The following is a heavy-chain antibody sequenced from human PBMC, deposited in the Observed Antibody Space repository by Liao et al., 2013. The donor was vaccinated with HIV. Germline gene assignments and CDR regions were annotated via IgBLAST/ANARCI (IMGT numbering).Heavy chain of an antibody. CDR3: AVGSSWYNGWVY. CDR2: INHSGSS. J-gene: IGHJ4*02. V-gene: IGHV4-34*01. CDR1: GGSFSGYY. D-gene: IGHD6-13*01. Sequence: QVQLQQWGAGLLKPSETLSLTCAVYGGSFSGYYWSWIRQPPGKGLEWIGEINHSGSSNYNPSLKSRVTISVDTSNNQFSLKLSSVTAADTAVYYCAVGSSWYNGWVYWGQGTLVTVSS.